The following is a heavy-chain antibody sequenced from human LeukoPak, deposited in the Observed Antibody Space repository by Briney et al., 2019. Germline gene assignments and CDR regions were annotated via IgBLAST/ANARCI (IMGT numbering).Heavy chain of an antibody. D-gene: IGHD5-24*01. V-gene: IGHV3-23*01. CDR2: ISSSGGST. CDR1: GGSISSGSYY. CDR3: AKDFYRDGYNFDY. Sequence: LSLTCTVSGGSISSGSYYWSWVRQAPGKGLEWVSAISSSGGSTYYADSVKGRFTISRDNSKNTLYLQMNSLRAEDTAVYYCAKDFYRDGYNFDYWGQGTLVTVSS. J-gene: IGHJ4*02.